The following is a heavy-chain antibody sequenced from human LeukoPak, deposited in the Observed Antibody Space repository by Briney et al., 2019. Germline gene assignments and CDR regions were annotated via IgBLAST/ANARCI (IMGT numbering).Heavy chain of an antibody. Sequence: SETLSLTCTVSGYSISSGYYWGWIRQPPGKGLEWIGSIYYSGSTYYNPSLKSRVTISVDTSKNQSSLKLSSVTAADTAVYYCAREDRLYYDSSGSFDYWGQGTLVTVSS. J-gene: IGHJ4*02. V-gene: IGHV4-38-2*02. CDR2: IYYSGST. D-gene: IGHD3-22*01. CDR1: GYSISSGYY. CDR3: AREDRLYYDSSGSFDY.